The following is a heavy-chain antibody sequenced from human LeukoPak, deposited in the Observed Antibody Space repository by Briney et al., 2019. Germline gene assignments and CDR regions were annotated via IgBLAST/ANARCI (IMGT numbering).Heavy chain of an antibody. CDR1: GFTFSDYY. D-gene: IGHD3-22*01. J-gene: IGHJ4*02. Sequence: GGSLRLSCAPSGFTFSDYYMSWIRQAPGKGLEWVAHISSSGSTIYYADSVKGRFTISRDNAKNSLYLQMNSLRAEDTAVYYCARDYYYDSSGYPGYWGQGTLVTVSS. V-gene: IGHV3-11*04. CDR3: ARDYYYDSSGYPGY. CDR2: ISSSGSTI.